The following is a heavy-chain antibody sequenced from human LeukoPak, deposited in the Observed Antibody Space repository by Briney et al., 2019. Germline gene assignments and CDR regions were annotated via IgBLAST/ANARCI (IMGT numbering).Heavy chain of an antibody. CDR3: ARLDGMDV. V-gene: IGHV4-30-4*08. CDR2: IYYSDST. CDR1: GASISSGNYY. J-gene: IGHJ6*02. Sequence: ETSQTLSLTCTVSGASISSGNYYWNWIRQHPGKGLEWIGYIYYSDSTSYNPSLKSRVTILVDTSKHQFSLKLSSVTAADTAVYYCARLDGMDVWGQGTTVTVSS.